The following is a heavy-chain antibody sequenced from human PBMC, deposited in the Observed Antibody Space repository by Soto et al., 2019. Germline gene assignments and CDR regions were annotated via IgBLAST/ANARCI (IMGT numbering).Heavy chain of an antibody. CDR3: AKDGCSGSNCYGYFQH. J-gene: IGHJ1*01. V-gene: IGHV3-23*01. CDR1: GFTFSSSA. Sequence: GGSLRLSCTASGFTFSSSAMSWVRQTPGKGLEWVSTISGSGGNTYSADSVKGRFTISRDNSKNTLYLQMNNLRAEDTGVYYCAKDGCSGSNCYGYFQHWGQGTLVTVS. D-gene: IGHD2-15*01. CDR2: ISGSGGNT.